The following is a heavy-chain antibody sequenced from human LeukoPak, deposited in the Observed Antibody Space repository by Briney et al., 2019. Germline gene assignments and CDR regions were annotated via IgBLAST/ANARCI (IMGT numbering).Heavy chain of an antibody. CDR2: ISGSGSIP. CDR1: GFTFSRYA. D-gene: IGHD6-6*01. J-gene: IGHJ4*02. CDR3: AILTTHSSSSQFDY. Sequence: GGSLRLSCGACGFTFSRYAMSWVRQAPGKGLEWVSAISGSGSIPYYADSVKGRFTISRDNSKDTLYLQMNSLRAEDTAIYFCAILTTHSSSSQFDYWGQGTLVTVSS. V-gene: IGHV3-23*01.